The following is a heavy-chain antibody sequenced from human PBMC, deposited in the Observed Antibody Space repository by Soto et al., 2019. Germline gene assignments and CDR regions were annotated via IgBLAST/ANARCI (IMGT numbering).Heavy chain of an antibody. D-gene: IGHD5-18*01. CDR2: ISGSGGST. Sequence: EVQLLESGGGLVQPGGSLRLSCAASGFTFSSYAMSWVRQAPGKGLEWVSAISGSGGSTYYADSVKGRFTISRDNSKNTLYLQMNSLRAEDTAVYYCAKYPTYSSRYYYGMDVWGQGTTVTVSS. J-gene: IGHJ6*02. CDR3: AKYPTYSSRYYYGMDV. V-gene: IGHV3-23*01. CDR1: GFTFSSYA.